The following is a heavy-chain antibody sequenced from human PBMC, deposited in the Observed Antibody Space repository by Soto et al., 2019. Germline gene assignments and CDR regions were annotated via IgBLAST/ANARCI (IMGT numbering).Heavy chain of an antibody. V-gene: IGHV3-30*03. D-gene: IGHD6-6*01. Sequence: PGGSLRLSCAASGFTFSSYAMHWARQAPGKGLEWVTVISIRGGDEYYAESVRGRFTISRDDSKNTLYLQMDSLRVEDMAVYYCARGTIVARQHLDYWGQGTLVTVSS. CDR1: GFTFSSYA. CDR3: ARGTIVARQHLDY. J-gene: IGHJ4*02. CDR2: ISIRGGDE.